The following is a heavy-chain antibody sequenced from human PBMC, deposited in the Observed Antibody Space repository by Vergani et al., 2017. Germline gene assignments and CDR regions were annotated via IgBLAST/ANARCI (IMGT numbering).Heavy chain of an antibody. CDR2: ISGSGGST. Sequence: EVQLLESGGGLVQPGGSLRLSCAASGFTFSSYAMSWVRQAPGKGREWVSAISGSGGSTYYADSVKGRFTISRDNSQNTLYLQMNSLRAEDTAVYYCAKDALAIRFPVPEGWFDPWGQGTLVTVSS. V-gene: IGHV3-23*01. CDR3: AKDALAIRFPVPEGWFDP. J-gene: IGHJ5*02. D-gene: IGHD3-3*01. CDR1: GFTFSSYA.